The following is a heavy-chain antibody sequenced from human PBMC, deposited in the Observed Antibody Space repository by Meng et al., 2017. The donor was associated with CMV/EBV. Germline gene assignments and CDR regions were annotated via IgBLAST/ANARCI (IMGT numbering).Heavy chain of an antibody. CDR2: IYYSGST. D-gene: IGHD7-27*01. J-gene: IGHJ4*02. Sequence: CTVSGGSVSSCSYYWSWIRQPPGKGLEWIGYIYYSGSTNYNPSLKSRVTISVDTSKNQFSLKLSSVTAADTAVYYCARVVLGTGGFDYWGQGTLVTVSS. CDR3: ARVVLGTGGFDY. CDR1: GGSVSSCSYY. V-gene: IGHV4-61*01.